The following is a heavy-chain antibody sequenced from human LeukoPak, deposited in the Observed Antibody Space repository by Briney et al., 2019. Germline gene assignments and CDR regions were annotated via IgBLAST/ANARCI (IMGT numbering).Heavy chain of an antibody. CDR1: GFTFSTCA. CDR2: ISYDGSNK. J-gene: IGHJ4*02. CDR3: ARDHGSSGWYETVDY. D-gene: IGHD6-19*01. Sequence: GGSLRLSCAASGFTFSTCAMHWVRQAPGKGLEWVAVISYDGSNKYYADSVKGRFTISRDNSRNTLYLQMNSLRAEDTAVYYCARDHGSSGWYETVDYWGQGTLVTVSS. V-gene: IGHV3-30-3*01.